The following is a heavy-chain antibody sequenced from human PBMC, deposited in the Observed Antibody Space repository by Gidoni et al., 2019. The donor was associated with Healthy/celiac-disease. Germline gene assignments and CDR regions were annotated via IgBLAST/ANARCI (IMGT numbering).Heavy chain of an antibody. Sequence: EVQLVESGGGLVQPGRSLRLSCAASGFTLDDYAMHWVRQAPGKGMEWGSGISWNSGSIGYADSVKGRFTISRDNAKNSLYRQMNSRRAEDTALYYCAKDIWAVHTAMITLHRWGRGTLVTVSS. D-gene: IGHD5-18*01. J-gene: IGHJ2*01. V-gene: IGHV3-9*01. CDR1: GFTLDDYA. CDR2: ISWNSGSI. CDR3: AKDIWAVHTAMITLHR.